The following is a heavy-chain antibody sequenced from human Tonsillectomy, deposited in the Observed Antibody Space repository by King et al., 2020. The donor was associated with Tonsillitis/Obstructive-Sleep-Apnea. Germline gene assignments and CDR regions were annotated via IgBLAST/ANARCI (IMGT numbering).Heavy chain of an antibody. V-gene: IGHV4-59*08. Sequence: QLQESGPGLVKPSETLSLTCTVSGGSISSYYWSWIRQPPGKGLEWIGYIYYSGSTNYNPSLQSRVTISVDTSKNQFSLKLSSVTAADTAVYYCARHGTYYDFWSGYSQVDWFDPWGQGTLVTVSS. CDR3: ARHGTYYDFWSGYSQVDWFDP. J-gene: IGHJ5*02. CDR1: GGSISSYY. D-gene: IGHD3-3*01. CDR2: IYYSGST.